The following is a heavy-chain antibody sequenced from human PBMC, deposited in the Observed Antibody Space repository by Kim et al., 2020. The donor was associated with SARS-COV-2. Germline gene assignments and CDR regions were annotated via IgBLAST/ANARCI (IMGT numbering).Heavy chain of an antibody. CDR1: GFSLSSSGVG. Sequence: SGPTLVKPTQTLTLTCTFSGFSLSSSGVGVGWIRQPPGKALEWLAVSYWDDDKRYSPSLKSRLTITKDTSKNQVVLTITNMDPVDTATYYCAHSSSIHWGVRKIYFHHWGQGTLVTVSS. CDR3: AHSSSIHWGVRKIYFHH. J-gene: IGHJ1*01. D-gene: IGHD3-10*01. CDR2: SYWDDDK. V-gene: IGHV2-5*02.